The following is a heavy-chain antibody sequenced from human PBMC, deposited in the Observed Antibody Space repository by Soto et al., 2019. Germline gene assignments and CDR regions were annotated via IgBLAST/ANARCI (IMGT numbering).Heavy chain of an antibody. CDR2: MNPDGSTR. Sequence: EVQLVESGGDLVQPGGSLRLSCEASGFTFSSNWMHWVRQAPGKGLVWVSRMNPDGSTRGYADSVKGRFTISRDNAKNTLLRQMNSLRAEDTAVYYCARGGNAGSWQYYLDDYWGQRTLLTVSS. D-gene: IGHD3-10*01. V-gene: IGHV3-74*01. CDR3: ARGGNAGSWQYYLDDY. CDR1: GFTFSSNW. J-gene: IGHJ4*02.